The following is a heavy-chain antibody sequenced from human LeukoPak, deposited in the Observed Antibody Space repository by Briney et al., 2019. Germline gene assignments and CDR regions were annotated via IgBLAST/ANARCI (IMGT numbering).Heavy chain of an antibody. V-gene: IGHV4-59*12. CDR3: PRENNDYGGKKAFDY. CDR1: GDTINNYF. J-gene: IGHJ4*02. Sequence: PSETLSLTCTVTGDTINNYFWNWIRQPPGRGLEWIGCISYSGGTKYNPSLTSRVTISVDTSKNQFSLKLSSVTAADTAIYYYPRENNDYGGKKAFDYWGQGTLVTVSS. CDR2: ISYSGGT. D-gene: IGHD4-23*01.